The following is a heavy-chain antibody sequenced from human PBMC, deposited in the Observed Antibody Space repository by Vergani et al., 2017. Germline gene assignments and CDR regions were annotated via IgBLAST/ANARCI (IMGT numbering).Heavy chain of an antibody. CDR2: IYYSGST. Sequence: QLQLQESGPGLVKPSETLSLTCTVSGGSISSSSYYWGWIRQPPGKGLEWIGRIYYSGSTYYNPSLKSRVTISVDTSKNQFSLKLSSVTAADTAVYYCARDALYDYVWGSYRFRYFDYWGQGTLVTVSS. CDR1: GGSISSSSYY. D-gene: IGHD3-16*02. CDR3: ARDALYDYVWGSYRFRYFDY. J-gene: IGHJ4*02. V-gene: IGHV4-39*07.